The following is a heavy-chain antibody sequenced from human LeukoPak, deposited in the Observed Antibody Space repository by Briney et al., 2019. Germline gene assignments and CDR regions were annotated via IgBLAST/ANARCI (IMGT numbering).Heavy chain of an antibody. D-gene: IGHD6-19*01. CDR2: IYTSGSP. J-gene: IGHJ6*02. CDR1: GGSISSYY. CDR3: AREYSSGWRSMDV. V-gene: IGHV4-4*07. Sequence: SETLSLTCTVSGGSISSYYWSWIRQPAGKGLEWIGRIYTSGSPNYNPSLKSRVTMSVDTSKDQFSLKLSSVTAADTAVYYCAREYSSGWRSMDVWGQGTTVTVSS.